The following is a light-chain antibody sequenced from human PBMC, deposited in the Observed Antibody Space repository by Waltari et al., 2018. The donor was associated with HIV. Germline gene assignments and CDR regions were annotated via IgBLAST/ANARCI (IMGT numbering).Light chain of an antibody. CDR3: QSYDSSNQWV. V-gene: IGLV6-57*01. Sequence: ILAQPHSVSGSPGKTVTMSCTRSSGSIASNFVQWYRQRPDSSPTIVIYEDNQRPSGVPDRFSGSIDSSSNSASLTISGLKTEDEADYYCQSYDSSNQWVFGGGTKLTVL. J-gene: IGLJ3*02. CDR2: EDN. CDR1: SGSIASNF.